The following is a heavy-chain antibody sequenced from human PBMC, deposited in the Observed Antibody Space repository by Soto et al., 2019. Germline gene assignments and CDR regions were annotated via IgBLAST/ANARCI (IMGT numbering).Heavy chain of an antibody. D-gene: IGHD2-15*01. CDR3: ARGPGCSGGSCYAESDY. V-gene: IGHV4-34*01. Sequence: SQTLSLTCAVYGGSFSGYYWSWIRQPPGKGLEWIGEINHSGSTNYNPSLKSRVTISVDTSKNQFSLKLSSVTAADTAVYYCARGPGCSGGSCYAESDYWGQGTLVTVSS. CDR1: GGSFSGYY. CDR2: INHSGST. J-gene: IGHJ4*02.